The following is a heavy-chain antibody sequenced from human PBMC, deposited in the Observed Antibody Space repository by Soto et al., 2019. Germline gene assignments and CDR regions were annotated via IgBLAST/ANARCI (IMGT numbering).Heavy chain of an antibody. D-gene: IGHD1-26*01. V-gene: IGHV4-39*01. Sequence: PSETLSLTCTVYGGSISSSSYYWGWIRQPPGKGLEWIGSIYYSGSTYYNPSLKSRVTISVDTSKNQFSLKLSSVTAADTAVFFCAWLKMGKPNSFDPRCQ. CDR1: GGSISSSSYY. CDR2: IYYSGST. CDR3: AWLKMGKPNSFDP. J-gene: IGHJ5*02.